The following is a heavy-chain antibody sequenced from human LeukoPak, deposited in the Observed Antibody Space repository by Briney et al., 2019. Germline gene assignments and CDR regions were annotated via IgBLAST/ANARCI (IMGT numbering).Heavy chain of an antibody. CDR3: ARDGGAGYYYDSSGYPDAFDI. D-gene: IGHD3-22*01. CDR1: GGSISSYY. CDR2: IYYSGST. Sequence: PSETLPLTCTVSGGSISSYYWSWIRQPPGKGLEWIGYIYYSGSTNYNPSLKSRVTISVDTSKNQFSLKLSSVAAADTAVYYCARDGGAGYYYDSSGYPDAFDIWGQGTMVTVSS. V-gene: IGHV4-59*01. J-gene: IGHJ3*02.